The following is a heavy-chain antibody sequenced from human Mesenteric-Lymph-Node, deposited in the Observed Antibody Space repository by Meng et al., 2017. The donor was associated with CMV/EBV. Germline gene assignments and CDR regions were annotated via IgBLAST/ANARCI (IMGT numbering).Heavy chain of an antibody. CDR1: GFTFDDYA. J-gene: IGHJ4*02. CDR2: ISWNSGSI. V-gene: IGHV3-9*01. CDR3: AMTGEYLPPYYFDY. Sequence: SLKISCAASGFTFDDYAMHWVRQAPGKGLEWVSGISWNSGSIGYADSVKGRFTISRDNAKNSLYLQMNSLRAEDTALYYCAMTGEYLPPYYFDYWGQGTLVTVSS. D-gene: IGHD3-16*01.